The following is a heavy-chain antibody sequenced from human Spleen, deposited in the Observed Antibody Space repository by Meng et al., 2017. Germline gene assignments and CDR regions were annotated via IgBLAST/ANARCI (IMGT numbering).Heavy chain of an antibody. CDR2: ISAYNGNT. Sequence: ASVKVSCKASGYTFTSSGISWVRQAPGQGLEWMGWISAYNGNTNYAQKLQGRVTMTTDTSTSTAYMELRSLRSDDTAVYYCARDRDRSSRYYYYYGMDVWGQGTTVTVSS. V-gene: IGHV1-18*01. CDR1: GYTFTSSG. CDR3: ARDRDRSSRYYYYYGMDV. D-gene: IGHD6-13*01. J-gene: IGHJ6*02.